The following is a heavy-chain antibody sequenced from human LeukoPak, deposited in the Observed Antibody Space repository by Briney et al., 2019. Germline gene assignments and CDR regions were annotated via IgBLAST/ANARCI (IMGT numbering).Heavy chain of an antibody. J-gene: IGHJ6*04. CDR3: ARETTYYDFWSGLDV. Sequence: GGSLRLSCAASGFTFSSYAMHWVRQAPGKGLEWVAVISYDGSNKYYADSVKGRFTISGDNSKNTLYLQMNSLRAEDTAVYYCARETTYYDFWSGLDVWGKGTTVTVSS. D-gene: IGHD3-3*01. CDR2: ISYDGSNK. V-gene: IGHV3-30-3*01. CDR1: GFTFSSYA.